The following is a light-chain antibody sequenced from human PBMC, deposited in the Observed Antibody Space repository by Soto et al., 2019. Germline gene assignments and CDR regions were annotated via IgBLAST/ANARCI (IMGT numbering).Light chain of an antibody. CDR1: QGISSY. CDR2: VAS. CDR3: QQRNSYPRT. V-gene: IGKV1-9*01. J-gene: IGKJ1*01. Sequence: DIQLTQSPSFLSASVGDRVTITCRASQGISSYLAWYHQKPGKAPKLMIYVASTLQSVVPSRFSGSGSGTEFTLTIGSLQPEDFATYYFQQRNSYPRTFGQGPKVEIK.